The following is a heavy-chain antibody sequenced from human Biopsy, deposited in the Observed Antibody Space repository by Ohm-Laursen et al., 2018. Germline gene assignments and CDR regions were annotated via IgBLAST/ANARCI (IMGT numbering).Heavy chain of an antibody. J-gene: IGHJ3*01. CDR1: GESFNGYY. CDR3: ARLYRLDDYWNDDPPDAFDV. CDR2: INHSGRT. V-gene: IGHV4-34*01. Sequence: GTLSLTCAVYGESFNGYYWSWIRQTPGKGLEWIGEINHSGRTNYNPSLRGRVTITVDTSKNQFSLKLTSVTAADTAVFFCARLYRLDDYWNDDPPDAFDVWGQGTMVTVSS. D-gene: IGHD3-3*01.